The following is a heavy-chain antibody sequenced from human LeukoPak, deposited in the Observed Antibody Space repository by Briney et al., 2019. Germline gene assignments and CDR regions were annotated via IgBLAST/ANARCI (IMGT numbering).Heavy chain of an antibody. Sequence: SQTLSLTCTVSGGSISSGSYYWSWIRQPAGKGLEWIGRIYTSGSTNYNPSLKSRVTISVDTSKNQFSLKLSSVTAADTAVYYCARSSSSIYYYYYYMDVWGKGTTVTVSS. D-gene: IGHD6-6*01. V-gene: IGHV4-61*02. CDR2: IYTSGST. J-gene: IGHJ6*03. CDR3: ARSSSSIYYYYYYMDV. CDR1: GGSISSGSYY.